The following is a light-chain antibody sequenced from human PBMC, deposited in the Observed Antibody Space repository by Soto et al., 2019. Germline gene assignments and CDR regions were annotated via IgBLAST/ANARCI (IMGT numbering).Light chain of an antibody. CDR1: QYINTR. V-gene: IGKV3D-15*01. CDR3: QQYYSYPWT. CDR2: QTS. Sequence: EIVLTHSPATLSSFPGDRVTLSCRASQYINTRLAWYQHRPGQAPRLLIYQTSIRAAGIPARFSASGTGTDFTLTISCLQSEDFATYYGQQYYSYPWTFGQGTKVDIK. J-gene: IGKJ1*01.